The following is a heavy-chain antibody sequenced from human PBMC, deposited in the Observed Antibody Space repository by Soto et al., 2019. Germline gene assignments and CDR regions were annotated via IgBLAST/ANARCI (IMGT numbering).Heavy chain of an antibody. CDR1: GGSISSSSYY. V-gene: IGHV4-39*02. D-gene: IGHD3-9*01. Sequence: QLQLQESGPGLVKPSETLSLTCTVSGGSISSSSYYWGWIRQPPGKGLEWIGSIYFRGSTYYNPSFKSRVTVSVDTSKKQFSLKLTSVPAADPAVYYCAREILTGYYPAGWFDPWGQGTLVTVSS. J-gene: IGHJ5*02. CDR3: AREILTGYYPAGWFDP. CDR2: IYFRGST.